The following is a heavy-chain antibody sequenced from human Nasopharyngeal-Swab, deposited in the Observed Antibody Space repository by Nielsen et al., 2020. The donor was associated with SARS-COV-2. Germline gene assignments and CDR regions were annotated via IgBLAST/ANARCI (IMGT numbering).Heavy chain of an antibody. CDR3: ARDTPAMFAY. Sequence: GESLKISCVASGITFSSYTMNWVRQAPGKGLEWVSAISNSGDYIYYAPSVKGRFTISRDNAKNSVYLQMNSLTAEDTAVYYCARDTPAMFAYWGQGTLVTVSS. CDR2: ISNSGDYI. V-gene: IGHV3-21*01. CDR1: GITFSSYT. J-gene: IGHJ4*02.